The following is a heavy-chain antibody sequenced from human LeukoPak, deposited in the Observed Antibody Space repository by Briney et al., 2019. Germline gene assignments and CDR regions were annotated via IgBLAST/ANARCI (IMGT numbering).Heavy chain of an antibody. D-gene: IGHD4-17*01. CDR1: GFTFSSYA. CDR3: ARKNSCYGVYFDY. Sequence: PGGSLRLSCAASGFTFSSYAMHWVRQAPGKGLEWVAVISYDGSNKYYADSVKGRFTISRDNSKNTLYLQMNSLRAEDTAVYYCARKNSCYGVYFDYWGQGTLVTVSS. J-gene: IGHJ4*02. CDR2: ISYDGSNK. V-gene: IGHV3-30-3*01.